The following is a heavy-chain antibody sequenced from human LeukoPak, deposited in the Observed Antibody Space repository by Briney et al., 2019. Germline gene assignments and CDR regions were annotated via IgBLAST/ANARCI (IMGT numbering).Heavy chain of an antibody. CDR1: GGSISSSSYY. V-gene: IGHV4-31*03. D-gene: IGHD4-11*01. CDR2: IYYSGST. J-gene: IGHJ6*02. Sequence: SETLSLTCTVSGGSISSSSYYWGWIRQPPGKGLEWIGYIYYSGSTYYNPSLKSRVTISVDTSKNQFSLKLSSVTAADTAVYYCAREVTTVFYGMDVWGQGTTVTVSS. CDR3: AREVTTVFYGMDV.